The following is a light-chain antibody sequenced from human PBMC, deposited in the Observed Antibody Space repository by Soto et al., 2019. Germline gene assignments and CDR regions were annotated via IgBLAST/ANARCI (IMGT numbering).Light chain of an antibody. CDR1: QSVTSNY. J-gene: IGKJ2*01. Sequence: ELVLTQSPGTLSLSPGERASLSCRASQSVTSNYLAWYQQKPGQAPRLLIYAASTRATGIPDRFSGSGSGTDFTLTISGLEPEDFAVYFCQQYGSSLMYTFGQGTKLEIK. CDR2: AAS. CDR3: QQYGSSLMYT. V-gene: IGKV3-20*01.